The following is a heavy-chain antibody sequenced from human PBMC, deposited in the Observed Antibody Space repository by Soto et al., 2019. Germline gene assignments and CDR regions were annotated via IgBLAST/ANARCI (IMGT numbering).Heavy chain of an antibody. CDR3: ASSPYDFWSGYYSDYFDY. CDR2: IIPILGIA. CDR1: GGTFSSYT. Sequence: ASVKVSCKASGGTFSSYTISWVRQAPGQGLEWMGRIIPILGIANYAQKFQGRVTITADKSTSTAYMELSSLRSEDTAVYYCASSPYDFWSGYYSDYFDYWGQGTLVTVSS. V-gene: IGHV1-69*02. D-gene: IGHD3-3*01. J-gene: IGHJ4*02.